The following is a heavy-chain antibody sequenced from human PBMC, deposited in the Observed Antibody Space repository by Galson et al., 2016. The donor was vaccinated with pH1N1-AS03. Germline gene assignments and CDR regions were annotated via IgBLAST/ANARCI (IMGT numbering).Heavy chain of an antibody. CDR2: IKYDGSEK. CDR3: VKRMTTVTSGDWFFDL. Sequence: SLRLSCAASGFIFSSDWMSWVRQAPGKGPEWVANIKYDGSEKYYVHSVRGRFTISRDDAKNSLYLQMDSLRAEDTAVYYCVKRMTTVTSGDWFFDLWGRGTLVTVSS. V-gene: IGHV3-7*01. D-gene: IGHD4-17*01. J-gene: IGHJ2*01. CDR1: GFIFSSDW.